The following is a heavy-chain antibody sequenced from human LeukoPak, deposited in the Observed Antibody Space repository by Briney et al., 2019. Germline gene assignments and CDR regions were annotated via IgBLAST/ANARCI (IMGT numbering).Heavy chain of an antibody. V-gene: IGHV4-38-2*02. CDR3: TREGDSSSVGWFDP. CDR2: IYHSGRT. D-gene: IGHD6-13*01. Sequence: PSETLSLTCTVSGYSISSGYYWGWIRQPPGKGLEGIGNIYHSGRTYYNPSLKSRVTISVDTSKNQFSLKLSSVTAADTAVYYCTREGDSSSVGWFDPWGQGTLVTVSS. J-gene: IGHJ5*02. CDR1: GYSISSGYY.